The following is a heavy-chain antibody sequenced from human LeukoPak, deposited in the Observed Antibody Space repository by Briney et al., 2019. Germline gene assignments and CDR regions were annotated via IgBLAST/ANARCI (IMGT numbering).Heavy chain of an antibody. CDR1: GFTFSNYA. V-gene: IGHV3-23*01. D-gene: IGHD1-1*01. Sequence: GSLRLSCAASGFTFSNYAMNWARQAPGKGLEWVSGIRVSDETYYADSVKGRFTISRANSENTLYLQMSGLRAEDTAVYYCAKGTGDMGYYFDYWGQGTLVTVSS. CDR2: IRVSDET. CDR3: AKGTGDMGYYFDY. J-gene: IGHJ4*02.